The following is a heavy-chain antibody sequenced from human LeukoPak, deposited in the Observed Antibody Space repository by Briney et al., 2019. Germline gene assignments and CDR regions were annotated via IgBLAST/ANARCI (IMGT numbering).Heavy chain of an antibody. CDR3: ARLKLGAYFDL. Sequence: SETLSLTCTVSGGSTSSDYWSWIRQSPGKGLEWVGYVYNSGDTGKNPSLKSRVTILLDTSKNQCSLKLTSVSAADTAVCYCARLKLGAYFDLWGRGTLVTVSS. CDR1: GGSTSSDY. D-gene: IGHD3-16*01. CDR2: VYNSGDT. J-gene: IGHJ2*01. V-gene: IGHV4-59*08.